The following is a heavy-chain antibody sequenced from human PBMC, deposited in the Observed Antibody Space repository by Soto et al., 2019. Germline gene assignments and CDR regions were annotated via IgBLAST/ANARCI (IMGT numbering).Heavy chain of an antibody. CDR1: GGSITSGGYS. CDR2: IYHPGDS. CDR3: ARAYLLYYDYVWGSYRHRNWFDP. D-gene: IGHD3-16*02. J-gene: IGHJ5*02. V-gene: IGHV4-30-2*01. Sequence: PSETLSLTCAVSGGSITSGGYSWNWIRQPPGKGLEWIGHIYHPGDSYYNPSLKSRVTISVDRSKNQFSLNLISVTAADTAVYYCARAYLLYYDYVWGSYRHRNWFDPWGQGTLVTVSS.